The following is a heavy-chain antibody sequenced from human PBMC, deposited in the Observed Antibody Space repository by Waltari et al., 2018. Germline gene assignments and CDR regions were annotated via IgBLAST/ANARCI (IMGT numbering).Heavy chain of an antibody. CDR3: ARRAVGGPGGWFDP. D-gene: IGHD2-15*01. Sequence: QVQLQESGPGLVKPSEILSLTCPVSGYSISSGYYWGWIRQPPGKGLEWIGSVYHSGSGYYNPSLKSRVTILVEPSKNQFSLNLNSVTAADTAVYYCARRAVGGPGGWFDPWGQGTLVTVSS. V-gene: IGHV4-38-2*01. CDR2: VYHSGSG. CDR1: GYSISSGYY. J-gene: IGHJ5*02.